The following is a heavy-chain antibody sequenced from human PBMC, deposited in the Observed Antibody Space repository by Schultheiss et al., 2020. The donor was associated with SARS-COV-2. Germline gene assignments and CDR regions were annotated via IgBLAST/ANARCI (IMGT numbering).Heavy chain of an antibody. J-gene: IGHJ6*02. CDR3: ARDAYYYDSRGGYYYYYGMDV. D-gene: IGHD3-22*01. V-gene: IGHV4-59*01. CDR1: GGSISSYY. Sequence: SETLSLTCTVSGGSISSYYWSWIRQPPGKGLEWIGYIYYSGSTNYNPSLKSRVTISVDTSKNQFSLKLSSVTAADTAVYYCARDAYYYDSRGGYYYYYGMDVWGQGTTVTVSS. CDR2: IYYSGST.